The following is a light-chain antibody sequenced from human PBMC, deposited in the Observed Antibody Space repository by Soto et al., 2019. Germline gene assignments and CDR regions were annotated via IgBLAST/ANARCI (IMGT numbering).Light chain of an antibody. CDR3: QQYANSPIT. CDR1: QSLTSY. Sequence: EIVMTQSPATLSVSPGETATLSCRASQSLTSYLAWYQQKPGQAPRLLIYGVSSRASGIPDRFFGSGSGTDFTLTINRLEPEDFAVYYCQQYANSPITFGQGTRLE. CDR2: GVS. J-gene: IGKJ5*01. V-gene: IGKV3-20*01.